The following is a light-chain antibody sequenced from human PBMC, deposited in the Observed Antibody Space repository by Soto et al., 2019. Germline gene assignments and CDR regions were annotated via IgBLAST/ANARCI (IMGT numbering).Light chain of an antibody. J-gene: IGKJ5*01. CDR2: GAS. CDR1: QTVRNNY. V-gene: IGKV3-20*01. CDR3: QQYGGSPIT. Sequence: EFVLTQSPGTLSLSPGERATLSFIASQTVRNNYLAWYQQKPGQPPRLLISGASVRASGVPVRISGSGSGTDFTLTISRLEPEDFALYYCQQYGGSPITFGLGTRLEIK.